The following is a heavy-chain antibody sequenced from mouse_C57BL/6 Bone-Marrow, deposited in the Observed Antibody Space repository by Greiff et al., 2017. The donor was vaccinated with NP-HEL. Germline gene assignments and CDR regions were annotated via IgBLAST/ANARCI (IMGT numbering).Heavy chain of an antibody. CDR1: GFTIKNTY. V-gene: IGHV14-3*01. CDR2: IDPANGNT. Sequence: VQLQQSVAELVRPGASVKLSCTASGFTIKNTYMHWVKQRPEQGLEWIGRIDPANGNTNYAPKFQGKATITADTSSNTAYLQLSSLTSEDTSIYYCASYYYGSSYLWGQGTTLTVSS. J-gene: IGHJ2*01. D-gene: IGHD1-1*01. CDR3: ASYYYGSSYL.